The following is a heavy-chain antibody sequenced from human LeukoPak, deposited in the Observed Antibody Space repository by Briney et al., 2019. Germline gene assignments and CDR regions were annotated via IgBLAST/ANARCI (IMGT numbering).Heavy chain of an antibody. D-gene: IGHD6-13*01. Sequence: SETLSLACTVSGASISFYYWSWIRQPPGKGLEWIGYIYYSGSTNYNPSLKSRVTMSIDTSKNHFSLNLNSVTAADTAIYYCALDSSGWSDDSFDIWGQGTMVTVSS. V-gene: IGHV4-59*01. CDR1: GASISFYY. J-gene: IGHJ3*02. CDR3: ALDSSGWSDDSFDI. CDR2: IYYSGST.